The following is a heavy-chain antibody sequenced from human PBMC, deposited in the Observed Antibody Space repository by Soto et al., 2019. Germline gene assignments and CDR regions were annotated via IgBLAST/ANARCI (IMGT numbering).Heavy chain of an antibody. CDR2: TSGNGGST. CDR3: TRTLFIAARGVEPFDY. V-gene: IGHV3-23*01. Sequence: GGSLRLSCAASGFTFSDYSMTWVRQAPGKGLEWVSHTSGNGGSTYYADSVKGRFTISRDNSRDTMHLQMNSLRAEDTALYYCTRTLFIAARGVEPFDYWGQGALVTVSS. CDR1: GFTFSDYS. D-gene: IGHD6-6*01. J-gene: IGHJ4*02.